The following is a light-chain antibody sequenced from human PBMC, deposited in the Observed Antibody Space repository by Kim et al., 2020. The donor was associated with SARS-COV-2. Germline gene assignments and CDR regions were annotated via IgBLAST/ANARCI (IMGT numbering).Light chain of an antibody. CDR3: QQYNNWPPVYT. CDR1: QSVSSN. V-gene: IGKV3-15*01. CDR2: GAS. J-gene: IGKJ2*01. Sequence: SPGKGATISCRASQSVSSNLAWYQQKPGQAPRLLIYGASTRATGIPARFSGSGSGTEFTLTISSLQSEDFAVYYCQQYNNWPPVYTFGQGTKLEIK.